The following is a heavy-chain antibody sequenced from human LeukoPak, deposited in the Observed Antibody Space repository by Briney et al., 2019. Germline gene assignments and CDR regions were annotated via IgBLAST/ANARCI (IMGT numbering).Heavy chain of an antibody. V-gene: IGHV6-1*01. CDR3: ARSRNWAYDH. J-gene: IGHJ4*02. CDR2: TYYRSKWYK. Sequence: PSQTLSPTCAISGDSVSSNSVGWHWIRQSPSRGLEWLGRTYYRSKWYKDYAVSVKSRVTLNPDTSKNQFSLQLNSVTPEDTAVYYCARSRNWAYDHWGQGSLVTVSS. D-gene: IGHD7-27*01. CDR1: GDSVSSNSVG.